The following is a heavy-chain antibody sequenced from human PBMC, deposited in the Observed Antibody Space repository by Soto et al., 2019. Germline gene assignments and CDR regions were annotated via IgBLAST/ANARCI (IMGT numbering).Heavy chain of an antibody. CDR1: GFTFSTYA. J-gene: IGHJ5*02. CDR3: ARDPDYGDYYLFDP. CDR2: ISYDGRNK. D-gene: IGHD4-17*01. V-gene: IGHV3-30*04. Sequence: GGSLRLSCAASGFTFSTYAMHWVRQAPGKGLEWVAFISYDGRNKYYADSVKGRFTISRDNSKNTLYLQMNSLRAEDTAVYYCARDPDYGDYYLFDPWGQGTLVTVSS.